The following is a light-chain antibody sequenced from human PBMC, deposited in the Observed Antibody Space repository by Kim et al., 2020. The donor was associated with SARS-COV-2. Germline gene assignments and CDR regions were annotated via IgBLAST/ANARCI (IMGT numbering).Light chain of an antibody. V-gene: IGKV3-20*01. J-gene: IGKJ2*01. CDR3: QQYGSSLLYT. Sequence: SPGERATLPCRASQSVSSSFLAWYPQKPGQAPRLLIYGASSRATGSPNRFSGSGSGTDFTLTISRLEPEDFAVYYCQQYGSSLLYTFGQETKLEI. CDR1: QSVSSSF. CDR2: GAS.